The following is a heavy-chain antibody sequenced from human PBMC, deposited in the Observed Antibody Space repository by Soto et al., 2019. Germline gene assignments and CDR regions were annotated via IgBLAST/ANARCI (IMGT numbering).Heavy chain of an antibody. Sequence: EVQLVESGGDLVQTGRSLRLSCAASGFLVSSNYMSWVRQAPGKGLEWVSIIYSGSNTHYADSVKGRFTISRDNSRNTLYLQMNNLRVEDTAVYYCARGFRVEGAYGAGAFFDSWGQGTLVTVSS. D-gene: IGHD1-26*01. CDR3: ARGFRVEGAYGAGAFFDS. V-gene: IGHV3-66*01. CDR1: GFLVSSNY. CDR2: IYSGSNT. J-gene: IGHJ4*02.